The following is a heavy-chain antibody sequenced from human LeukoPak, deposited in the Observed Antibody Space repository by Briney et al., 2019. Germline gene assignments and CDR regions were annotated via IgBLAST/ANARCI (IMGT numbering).Heavy chain of an antibody. D-gene: IGHD1-7*01. CDR3: GRLNPKRRYNWNYSHYYYYMDV. CDR2: IYYSGST. CDR1: GGSISSYY. J-gene: IGHJ6*03. Sequence: SETLSLTCTVSGGSISSYYWSWIRQPPGKGLEWIGYIYYSGSTNYNPSLKSRVTISVDTSKNQFSLKLSSVTAADTAVYYCGRLNPKRRYNWNYSHYYYYMDVWGKGTTVTVSS. V-gene: IGHV4-59*01.